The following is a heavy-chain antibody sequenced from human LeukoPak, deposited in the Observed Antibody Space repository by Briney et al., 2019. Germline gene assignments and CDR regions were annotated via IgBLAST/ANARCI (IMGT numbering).Heavy chain of an antibody. CDR2: ISSSGSPI. J-gene: IGHJ4*02. Sequence: GGSLRLSCAASGFTFSSYGMHWVRQAPGKGLEWVSYISSSGSPIYYADSAKGRFTISRDNARNSLYLQMNSLRAEDTAVYYCAREAAVTGMFYFDSWGQGTLVTVSS. V-gene: IGHV3-48*04. CDR1: GFTFSSYG. CDR3: AREAAVTGMFYFDS. D-gene: IGHD6-19*01.